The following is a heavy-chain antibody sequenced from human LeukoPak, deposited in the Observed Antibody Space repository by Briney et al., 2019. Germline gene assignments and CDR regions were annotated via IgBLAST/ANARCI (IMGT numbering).Heavy chain of an antibody. CDR2: ISYDGSSE. J-gene: IGHJ4*02. V-gene: IGHV3-30-3*01. Sequence: GRSLRLSCAASGFTFSSYAMHWVCQAPGKGLEWVALISYDGSSEHYADSVKGRFTISRDNSKNTLYLQMNSLRADDTAMYYCARDFRAVAGNFEYWGQGTLVTLSS. CDR3: ARDFRAVAGNFEY. D-gene: IGHD6-19*01. CDR1: GFTFSSYA.